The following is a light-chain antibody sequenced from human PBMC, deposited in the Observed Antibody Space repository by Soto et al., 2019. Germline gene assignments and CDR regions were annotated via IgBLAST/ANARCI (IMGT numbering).Light chain of an antibody. J-gene: IGLJ2*01. V-gene: IGLV2-14*01. Sequence: QSALTQSASGSGSPGQSITISCTGTSSDVGGYNYVSWYQQHPGKAPKLMIYDVSNRPSGVSNRFSGSKSGNTASLTISGLQAEDEADYYCSSYTSSSTRVFGGGTKLTV. CDR1: SSDVGGYNY. CDR3: SSYTSSSTRV. CDR2: DVS.